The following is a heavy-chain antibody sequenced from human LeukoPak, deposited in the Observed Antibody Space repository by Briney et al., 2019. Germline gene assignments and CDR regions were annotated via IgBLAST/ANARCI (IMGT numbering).Heavy chain of an antibody. CDR3: ARGPLIWGRLTFYFDY. Sequence: GGSLRLSCAPSGFTFSSFWMSWVRQAPGKGLEWVANIKQDGSEKYYVDSVKGRFTISRDNAKNSLYLQMNSLRTEDTAVYYCARGPLIWGRLTFYFDYWGQGTLVTVS. CDR1: GFTFSSFW. J-gene: IGHJ4*02. CDR2: IKQDGSEK. V-gene: IGHV3-7*01. D-gene: IGHD3-10*01.